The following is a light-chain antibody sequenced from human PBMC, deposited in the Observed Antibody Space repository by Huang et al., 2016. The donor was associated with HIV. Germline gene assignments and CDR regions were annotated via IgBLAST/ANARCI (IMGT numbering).Light chain of an antibody. Sequence: DIQMTQAPSFVSASVGDRVTINCRATQGFTNCLAWYQQKPGEAPKHLIHGAYSLQSGVPSRFSGSGSGTDFTLTINDVQPEDFATYYCQQTKTSPYTFGQGTKLDI. CDR1: QGFTNC. J-gene: IGKJ2*01. CDR2: GAY. CDR3: QQTKTSPYT. V-gene: IGKV1-12*01.